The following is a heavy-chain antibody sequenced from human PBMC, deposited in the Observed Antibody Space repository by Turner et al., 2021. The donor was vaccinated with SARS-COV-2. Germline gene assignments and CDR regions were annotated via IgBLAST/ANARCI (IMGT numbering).Heavy chain of an antibody. CDR2: ISYDGSNK. CDR1: GFTFSSYG. Sequence: VQLVEPGGGVVQPGRSLRLSCAASGFTFSSYGMPWVRQAPGKGREWVAVISYDGSNKYYADSVKGRFTISRDNSKNTLSLQMNSLRAEDTAVYYCAKEGLLVSLDYWGRGTPVTVSS. J-gene: IGHJ4*02. D-gene: IGHD2-15*01. V-gene: IGHV3-30*18. CDR3: AKEGLLVSLDY.